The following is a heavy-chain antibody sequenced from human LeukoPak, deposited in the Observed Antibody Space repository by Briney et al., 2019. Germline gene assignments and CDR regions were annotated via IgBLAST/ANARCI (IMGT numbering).Heavy chain of an antibody. D-gene: IGHD3-10*01. CDR2: INLYKGNT. CDR1: VYTYG. CDR3: ATDRLYASGSPFEY. Sequence: SAVQVSCQCSVYTYGISWLRQAPGQGLEWMGWINLYKGNTNFAQNFQGRDTITTDTYTRTAYMELRRLTSDDTAVYYCATDRLYASGSPFEYWGQGTLVTVSS. V-gene: IGHV1-18*01. J-gene: IGHJ4*02.